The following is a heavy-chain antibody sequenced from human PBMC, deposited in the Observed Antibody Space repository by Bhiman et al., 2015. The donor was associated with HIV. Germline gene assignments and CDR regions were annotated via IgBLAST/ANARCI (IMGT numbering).Heavy chain of an antibody. CDR3: AKDISTLSRFSDAFDI. CDR2: ISWDGGST. Sequence: EVQLVESGGGLVKPGGSLRLSCAASGFTFDDYTMHWVRQAPGKGLEWVSLISWDGGSTYYADSVKGRFTISRDNSKNSLYLQMNSLRTEDTALYYCAKDISTLSRFSDAFDIWGQGRMVTVSS. D-gene: IGHD3-3*01. V-gene: IGHV3-43*01. CDR1: GFTFDDYT. J-gene: IGHJ3*02.